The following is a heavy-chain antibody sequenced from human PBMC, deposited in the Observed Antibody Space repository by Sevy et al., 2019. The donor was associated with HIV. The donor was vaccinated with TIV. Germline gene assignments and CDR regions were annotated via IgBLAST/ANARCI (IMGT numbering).Heavy chain of an antibody. V-gene: IGHV3-30*04. CDR2: ISYDGSNK. J-gene: IGHJ6*02. CDR3: ARDKIAATGRHKYGMDV. CDR1: GFTFSSYA. Sequence: GGCLRLSCAASGFTFSSYAMHCVRQAPGKGLEWVAVISYDGSNKYYADSVKGRFTISRDNSKNTLYLQMNSLRAEDMALYYCARDKIAATGRHKYGMDVWGQGTMVIVSS. D-gene: IGHD6-13*01.